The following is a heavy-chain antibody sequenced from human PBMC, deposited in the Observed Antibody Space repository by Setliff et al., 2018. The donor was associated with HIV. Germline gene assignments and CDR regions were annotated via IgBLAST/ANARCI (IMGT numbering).Heavy chain of an antibody. D-gene: IGHD1-26*01. V-gene: IGHV3-48*04. J-gene: IGHJ4*02. CDR1: GFTFSGSA. CDR2: ISSSGTTT. CDR3: ARDWEGLGVFDY. Sequence: GGSLRLSCAASGFTFSGSAMHWVRQAPGKGLEWLSYISSSGTTTYYADSVKGRFPISRDNAKNSLYLQMNTLIAEDTAVYYCARDWEGLGVFDYWGQGTLVTVSS.